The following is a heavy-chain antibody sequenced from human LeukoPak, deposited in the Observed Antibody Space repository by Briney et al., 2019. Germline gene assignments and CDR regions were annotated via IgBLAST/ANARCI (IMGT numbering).Heavy chain of an antibody. CDR3: ARSGFGVPAAGEYYFDY. D-gene: IGHD2-2*01. CDR1: GGSFSGYY. J-gene: IGHJ4*02. CDR2: INHSGST. V-gene: IGHV4-34*01. Sequence: SETLSLTCAVYGGSFSGYYWSWTRQPPGKGLEWMGEINHSGSTNYNPSLKSRVTISVDTSKNQFSLKLSSVTAADTAVYYCARSGFGVPAAGEYYFDYWGQGTLVTVSS.